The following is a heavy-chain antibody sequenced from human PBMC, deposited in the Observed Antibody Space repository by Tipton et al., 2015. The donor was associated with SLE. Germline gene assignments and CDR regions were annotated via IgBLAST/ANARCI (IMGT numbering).Heavy chain of an antibody. Sequence: TLSLTCTVSGGSISSGSYYWSWIRQPAGKGLEWIGRIYTSGSTNYNPSLKSRATISVDTSKNQFSLKLSSVTAADTAVYYCARDLAYCSSTSCFDYFDYWGQGTLVTVSS. CDR2: IYTSGST. D-gene: IGHD2-2*01. V-gene: IGHV4-61*02. J-gene: IGHJ4*02. CDR1: GGSISSGSYY. CDR3: ARDLAYCSSTSCFDYFDY.